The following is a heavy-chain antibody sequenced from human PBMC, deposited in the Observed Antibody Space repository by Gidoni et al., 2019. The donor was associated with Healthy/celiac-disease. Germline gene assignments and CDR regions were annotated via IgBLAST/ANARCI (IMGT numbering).Heavy chain of an antibody. D-gene: IGHD6-13*01. CDR1: GFTFSSYG. CDR3: ARGEMMAAAGFLHYFDY. CDR2: IWYDGSNK. Sequence: QVQLVESGGGVVQPGRSLRLSCAASGFTFSSYGMHWVRQAPGKGLGWVAVIWYDGSNKYYADSVKGRFTISRDNSKNTLYLQMNSLRAEDTAVYYCARGEMMAAAGFLHYFDYWGQGTLVTVSS. J-gene: IGHJ4*02. V-gene: IGHV3-33*01.